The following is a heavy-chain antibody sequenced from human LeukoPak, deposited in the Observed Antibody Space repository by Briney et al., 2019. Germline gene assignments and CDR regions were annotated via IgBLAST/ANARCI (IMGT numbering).Heavy chain of an antibody. CDR2: ISGSGGST. V-gene: IGHV3-23*01. D-gene: IGHD3-3*01. CDR3: AKAGPFFGVVIRLSSYYMDV. J-gene: IGHJ6*03. CDR1: GFTFSSYA. Sequence: PGGSLRLSCAASGFTFSSYAMSWVRQAPGKGLEWVSAISGSGGSTYYADSVKGRFTISRDNSKNTLYLQMNSLRAEDTAVYYCAKAGPFFGVVIRLSSYYMDVWGKGTTVTVSS.